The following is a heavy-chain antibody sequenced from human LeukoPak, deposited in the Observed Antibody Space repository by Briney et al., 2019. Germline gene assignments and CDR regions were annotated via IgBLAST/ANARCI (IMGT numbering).Heavy chain of an antibody. Sequence: GASVKVSRKASVYTFTSYDINWVRQATGQGLAWMGWMNPNSGNTGYAQKFQGRVTMTRNTSISTAYMELSSLRSEDTAVYYCARAHYDILTGYDDAFDIWGQGTMVTVSS. CDR2: MNPNSGNT. V-gene: IGHV1-8*01. CDR3: ARAHYDILTGYDDAFDI. CDR1: VYTFTSYD. D-gene: IGHD3-9*01. J-gene: IGHJ3*02.